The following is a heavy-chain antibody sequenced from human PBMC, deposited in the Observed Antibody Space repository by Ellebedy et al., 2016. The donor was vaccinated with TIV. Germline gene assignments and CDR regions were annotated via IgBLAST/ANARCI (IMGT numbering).Heavy chain of an antibody. V-gene: IGHV5-51*01. CDR3: ARGMTGSSYWFDP. D-gene: IGHD1-14*01. J-gene: IGHJ5*02. CDR2: IYPGDSDT. CDR1: GSSFTSYW. Sequence: GESLKISCQGSGSSFTSYWIGWVRQMPGKGLEWMGIIYPGDSDTRYSPSFQGLVTISVDKSISTAYLQWSSLKASDTATYYCARGMTGSSYWFDPWGQGTLVTVSS.